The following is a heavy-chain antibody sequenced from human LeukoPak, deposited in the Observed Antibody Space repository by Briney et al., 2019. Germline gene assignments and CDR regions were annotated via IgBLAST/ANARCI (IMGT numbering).Heavy chain of an antibody. CDR3: ARDSNSGYDFDY. J-gene: IGHJ4*02. D-gene: IGHD5-12*01. CDR2: IYYSGST. V-gene: IGHV4-59*01. CDR1: GGSISSYY. Sequence: SETLSLTCTVSGGSISSYYWNWIRQPPGKGLEWIGYIYYSGSTNYNPSLKSRVTISVDTSKSQFSLRLSSVTAADTAVYYCARDSNSGYDFDYWGQGTLVTVSS.